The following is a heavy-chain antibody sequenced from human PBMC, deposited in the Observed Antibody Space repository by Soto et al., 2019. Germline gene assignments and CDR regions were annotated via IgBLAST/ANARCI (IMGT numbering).Heavy chain of an antibody. J-gene: IGHJ3*02. CDR3: ARNPLITMVRGVIITYFDI. CDR2: IYPGDSDI. Sequence: GESLKISCKGSGYSFTSYWIAWVRQVPGKGLELMGVIYPGDSDIRYSPSFQGQVTISADKSISTAYLQWSSLKASDTAMYYCARNPLITMVRGVIITYFDIWGQGTMVTVSS. V-gene: IGHV5-51*01. D-gene: IGHD3-10*01. CDR1: GYSFTSYW.